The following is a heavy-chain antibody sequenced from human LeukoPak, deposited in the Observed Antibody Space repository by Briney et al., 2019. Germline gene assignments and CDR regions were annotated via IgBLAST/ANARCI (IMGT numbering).Heavy chain of an antibody. J-gene: IGHJ6*03. CDR2: IYSGGST. Sequence: GGSLRLSCAASGFTVSSNYMSWVRQAPGKGLEWVSIIYSGGSTFYADSVKGRFTFSRDNAKNSLYLQMNSLRAEDTALYYCARGYYYYYMDVWGKGTTVTVSS. CDR1: GFTVSSNY. CDR3: ARGYYYYYMDV. V-gene: IGHV3-53*01.